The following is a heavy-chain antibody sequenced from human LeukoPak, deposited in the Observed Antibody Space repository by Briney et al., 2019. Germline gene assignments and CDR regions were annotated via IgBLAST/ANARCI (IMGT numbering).Heavy chain of an antibody. J-gene: IGHJ6*02. CDR1: GGSISSSNW. D-gene: IGHD1-7*01. V-gene: IGHV4-4*02. CDR3: ARDNWNYGSSMDV. Sequence: SETLSLTCAVSGGSISSSNWWSWVRQPPGKGLEWIGEIYHSGSTNYNTSLKSRVTISVDKSKNQFSLKLSSVTAADTAVYHCARDNWNYGSSMDVWGQGTTVTVSS. CDR2: IYHSGST.